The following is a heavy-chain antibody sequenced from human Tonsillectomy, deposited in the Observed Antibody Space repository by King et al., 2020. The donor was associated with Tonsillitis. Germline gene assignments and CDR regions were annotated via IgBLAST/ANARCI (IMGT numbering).Heavy chain of an antibody. CDR2: MTPTGPYT. CDR1: GYTFTTYF. D-gene: IGHD1-20*01. Sequence: VQLVESGAEVKKPGASVTVSCKAFGYTFTTYFIHWVRQAPGQGLEWTGKMTPTGPYTTYAQKFQGRLTLTRDTSTSTVYMELSSLGSEDTALYYCARDGHNWAFDYWGQGTLVTVSS. V-gene: IGHV1-46*03. CDR3: ARDGHNWAFDY. J-gene: IGHJ4*02.